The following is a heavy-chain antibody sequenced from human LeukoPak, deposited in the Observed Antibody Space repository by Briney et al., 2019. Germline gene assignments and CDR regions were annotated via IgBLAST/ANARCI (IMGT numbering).Heavy chain of an antibody. V-gene: IGHV4-59*08. Sequence: SETLSLTCAGDGGSFSGYYWSWIRQPPGKGLEWIGYIYYSGSTNYNPSLKSRVTMSVDTSKNQFSLKLSSVTAADTAVYYCARHRYCSSTSCYDAFDVWGQGTMVTVSS. CDR1: GGSFSGYY. J-gene: IGHJ3*01. CDR3: ARHRYCSSTSCYDAFDV. D-gene: IGHD2-2*01. CDR2: IYYSGST.